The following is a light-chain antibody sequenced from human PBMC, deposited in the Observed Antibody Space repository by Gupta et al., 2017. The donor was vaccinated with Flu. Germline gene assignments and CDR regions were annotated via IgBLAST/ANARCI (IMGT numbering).Light chain of an antibody. CDR2: KNS. CDR3: AAWDDSLSALL. V-gene: IGLV1-47*01. Sequence: SVLTQPPSASGTPGQGVTISCSGGRSSIGTNYVFWYQQLPGRAPRLLIYKNSKRPSGVPDRFSGSKSGTSASLAISGLRAEDEAIYHCAAWDDSLSALLFGGGTKLTVL. CDR1: RSSIGTNY. J-gene: IGLJ3*02.